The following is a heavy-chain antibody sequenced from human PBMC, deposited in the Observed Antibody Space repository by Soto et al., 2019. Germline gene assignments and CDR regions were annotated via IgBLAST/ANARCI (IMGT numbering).Heavy chain of an antibody. CDR3: AHLVPGPLSFAY. D-gene: IGHD6-19*01. Sequence: QITLKESGPTLMKPTQTLALTCTFSGFSFNTRGVGVAWIRQPPGKTLGWLAVIYWDGDRRYSPSLTDRLSITKDMSTKQVVLTLSNVDPVDTGTYYCAHLVPGPLSFAYWGQGALVTVSS. CDR1: GFSFNTRGVG. J-gene: IGHJ4*02. V-gene: IGHV2-5*02. CDR2: IYWDGDR.